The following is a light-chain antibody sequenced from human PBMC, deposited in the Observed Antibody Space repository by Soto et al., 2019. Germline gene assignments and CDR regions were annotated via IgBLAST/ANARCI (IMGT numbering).Light chain of an antibody. Sequence: EIVLTQSPGTLSLSPGERATLSCRASQSVSSSYLAWYQQKPGQAPRLLIYGASSRATGIPDRFSGSGSGTDFTLTISSLQPEDFATYYCQLLNSYPLTFGGGTKVDIK. J-gene: IGKJ4*01. V-gene: IGKV3-20*01. CDR3: QLLNSYPLT. CDR2: GAS. CDR1: QSVSSSY.